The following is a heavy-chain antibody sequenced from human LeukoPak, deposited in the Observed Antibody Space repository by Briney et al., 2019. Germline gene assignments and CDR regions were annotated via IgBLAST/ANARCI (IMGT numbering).Heavy chain of an antibody. CDR3: ARDWGPPDAFDI. CDR2: ISGSNTYI. Sequence: GGSLRLSCAGSGFTFSSYCMNWVRQAPGKGLEWVSSISGSNTYIYYADSVKGRFTVSRDNAKNSLYLQMNSLRAEDTAVYYCARDWGPPDAFDIWGQATLVTVSS. J-gene: IGHJ3*02. V-gene: IGHV3-21*01. D-gene: IGHD3-16*01. CDR1: GFTFSSYC.